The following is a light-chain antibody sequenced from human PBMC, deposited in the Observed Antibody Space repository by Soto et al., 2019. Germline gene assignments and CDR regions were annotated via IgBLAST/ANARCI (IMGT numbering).Light chain of an antibody. CDR1: QSVTDSY. V-gene: IGKV3-20*01. Sequence: ETVLTQSPGTLSLSPGERATLSCRASQSVTDSYFAWYQHKPGQAPRLLIYATSTRATGIPDRFSGSGSGTDFTLTISRLEPEDFAVYYCQQSGSSPITFGQGTRLDIK. J-gene: IGKJ5*01. CDR2: ATS. CDR3: QQSGSSPIT.